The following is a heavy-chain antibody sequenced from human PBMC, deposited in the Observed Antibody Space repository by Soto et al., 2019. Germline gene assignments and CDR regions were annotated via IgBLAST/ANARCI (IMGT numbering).Heavy chain of an antibody. CDR1: GFTFSSYS. J-gene: IGHJ4*02. V-gene: IGHV3-48*01. D-gene: IGHD4-17*01. CDR3: ARESPPVEYDYGDYDADY. CDR2: ISSSSSTL. Sequence: EVQLVESGGGLVQPGGSLRLSCAASGFTFSSYSMNWVRQAPGKGLEWVSYISSSSSTLYYADSVKGRFTISRDNAKNSLYLQMNSLRAEDTAVYYCARESPPVEYDYGDYDADYWGQGTLVTVSS.